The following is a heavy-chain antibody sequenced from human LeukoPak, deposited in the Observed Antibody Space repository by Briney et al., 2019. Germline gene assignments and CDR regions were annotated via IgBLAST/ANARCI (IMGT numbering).Heavy chain of an antibody. J-gene: IGHJ4*02. V-gene: IGHV1-46*01. CDR1: GYSFTNYY. Sequence: ASVKVSCKASGYSFTNYYMHWVRQAPGQGLEWMGMINPSGGSTSYAQKFQGRVTMTRDMSTSTVYMELSSLTSEDTAVYYCARARGYYFDYWGQGTLVTVSS. CDR2: INPSGGST. CDR3: ARARGYYFDY.